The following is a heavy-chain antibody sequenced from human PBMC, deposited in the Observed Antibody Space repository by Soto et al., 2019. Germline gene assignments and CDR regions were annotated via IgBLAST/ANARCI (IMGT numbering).Heavy chain of an antibody. CDR2: IIPIFGTA. D-gene: IGHD3-10*01. CDR1: GGTFSSYA. CDR3: ARDWVYGSGKYTPFDP. Sequence: SVKVSCKASGGTFSSYAISWVRQAPGQGLEWMGGIIPIFGTANYAQKFQGRVTITADESTSTAYMELSSLRSEDTAVYYCARDWVYGSGKYTPFDPWGQGTLVTVSS. J-gene: IGHJ5*02. V-gene: IGHV1-69*13.